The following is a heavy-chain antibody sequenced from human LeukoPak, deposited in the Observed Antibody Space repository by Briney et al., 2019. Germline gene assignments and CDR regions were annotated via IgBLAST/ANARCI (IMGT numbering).Heavy chain of an antibody. CDR3: ARVGNWNDILDY. V-gene: IGHV4-30-2*01. Sequence: SETLSLTCAVSGGSISSGGYSWSWIRQPPGKGLEWIGYIYHSGSTYYNPSLKSRVTISVDTSKNQFSLKLSSVTAADTAVYYCARVGNWNDILDYWGQGTLVTVSS. CDR1: GGSISSGGYS. D-gene: IGHD1-1*01. J-gene: IGHJ4*02. CDR2: IYHSGST.